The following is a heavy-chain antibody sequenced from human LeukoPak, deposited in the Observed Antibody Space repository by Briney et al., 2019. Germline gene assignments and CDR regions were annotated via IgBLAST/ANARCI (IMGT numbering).Heavy chain of an antibody. CDR1: GGSFSGYY. J-gene: IGHJ4*02. Sequence: SETLSLTCAVYGGSFSGYYWSWIRQPPGKGLEWIGEINHSGSTNYNPSLKSRVTISVDTSKNQFSLKLSSVTAADTAVYYCARGWTTGTIDYWGQGTLVTVSS. CDR2: INHSGST. CDR3: ARGWTTGTIDY. D-gene: IGHD1-1*01. V-gene: IGHV4-34*01.